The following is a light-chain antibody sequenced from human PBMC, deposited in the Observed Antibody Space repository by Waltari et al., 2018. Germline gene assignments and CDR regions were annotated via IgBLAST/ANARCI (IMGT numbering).Light chain of an antibody. CDR3: QQLNSYPRGLFT. V-gene: IGKV1-9*01. CDR1: QGISSY. Sequence: IQLTQSPSSLSASVGDRVTITCRASQGISSYLAWYQQNPGKAPKLLIYAASTLQSGVPSRCSGSGSETDFTLTISSLQPEDFATYYCQQLNSYPRGLFTFGPGTKVDIK. CDR2: AAS. J-gene: IGKJ3*01.